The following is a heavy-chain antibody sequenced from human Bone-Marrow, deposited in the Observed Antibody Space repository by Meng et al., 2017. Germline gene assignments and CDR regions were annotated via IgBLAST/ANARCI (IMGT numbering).Heavy chain of an antibody. Sequence: QVQLQDSGPGLVKPSQTLSLTCTVSGGSISSGSYYWSWIRQPAGKGLEWIGRIYTSGSTNYNPSLKSRVTISVDTSKNQFSLKLSSVTAADTAVYYCARSIMVRGVMDFQHWGQGTLVTVSS. D-gene: IGHD3-10*01. V-gene: IGHV4-61*02. CDR1: GGSISSGSYY. CDR2: IYTSGST. CDR3: ARSIMVRGVMDFQH. J-gene: IGHJ1*01.